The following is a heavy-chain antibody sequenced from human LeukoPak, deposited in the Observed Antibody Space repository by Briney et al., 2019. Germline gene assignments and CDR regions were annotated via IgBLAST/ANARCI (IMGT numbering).Heavy chain of an antibody. CDR1: GASISSGGYS. Sequence: SQTLSLTCDVSGASISSGGYSWTWIRQPAGKGLEWIRYIFHSGITYYNPSLKSRVTMSVDRSKNQFSLKLSSVTAADTAVYYCARTYGSGSYGGVGLDRWGQGTLVTVYS. J-gene: IGHJ5*02. CDR2: IFHSGIT. V-gene: IGHV4-30-2*01. D-gene: IGHD3-10*01. CDR3: ARTYGSGSYGGVGLDR.